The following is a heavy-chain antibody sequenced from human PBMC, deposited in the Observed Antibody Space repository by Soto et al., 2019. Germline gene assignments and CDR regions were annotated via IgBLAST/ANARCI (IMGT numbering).Heavy chain of an antibody. J-gene: IGHJ6*02. V-gene: IGHV1-69*13. CDR2: LIPVFGSA. CDR3: AREEGWSYRYYDMEV. Sequence: SSVKVSCKASGDTFSSYSINWVRPAPLQGLEWMVGLIPVFGSANYAQKCQGRVTITADESTSTAYMELSSLRSQDTAVYFCAREEGWSYRYYDMEVWGQGTTVTLSS. D-gene: IGHD1-26*01. CDR1: GDTFSSYS.